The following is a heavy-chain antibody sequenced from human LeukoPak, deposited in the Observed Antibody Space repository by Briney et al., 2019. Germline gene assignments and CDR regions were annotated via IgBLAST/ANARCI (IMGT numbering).Heavy chain of an antibody. Sequence: SETLSLTCAVYGGSFSGYYWSWIRQPPGKGLEWIGEINHSGSTNYNPSLKGRVTISVDTSKNQFSLKLSSVTAADTAVYYCARGPVSRYNWFDPWGQGTLVTVSS. J-gene: IGHJ5*02. CDR3: ARGPVSRYNWFDP. CDR1: GGSFSGYY. D-gene: IGHD2-8*01. CDR2: INHSGST. V-gene: IGHV4-34*01.